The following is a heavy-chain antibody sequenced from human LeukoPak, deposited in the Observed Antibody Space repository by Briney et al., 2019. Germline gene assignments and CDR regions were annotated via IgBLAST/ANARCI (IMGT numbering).Heavy chain of an antibody. Sequence: SVKVSCKASGGTFSSYAISWVRQAPGQGLEWMGGIIHIFGTANYAQKFQGRVTVTADESTSTAYMELSSLRSEDTAVYYCARDSSGYPVRNWFDPWGQGTLVTVSS. V-gene: IGHV1-69*13. CDR3: ARDSSGYPVRNWFDP. J-gene: IGHJ5*02. D-gene: IGHD3-22*01. CDR2: IIHIFGTA. CDR1: GGTFSSYA.